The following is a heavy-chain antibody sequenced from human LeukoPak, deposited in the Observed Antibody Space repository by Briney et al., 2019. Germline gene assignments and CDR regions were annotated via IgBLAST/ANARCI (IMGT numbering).Heavy chain of an antibody. J-gene: IGHJ4*02. Sequence: TSSETLSLTCTVSGYSISSGHYWGWIRQPPGKGLERIGSMYHSGSTYYNPPLKSRVTISVDTSKNQFSLKLSSVTAADTAVYYCARDSLGAPSHSSGWYGSDYWGQGTLVTVSS. D-gene: IGHD6-19*01. CDR1: GYSISSGHY. CDR3: ARDSLGAPSHSSGWYGSDY. V-gene: IGHV4-38-2*02. CDR2: MYHSGST.